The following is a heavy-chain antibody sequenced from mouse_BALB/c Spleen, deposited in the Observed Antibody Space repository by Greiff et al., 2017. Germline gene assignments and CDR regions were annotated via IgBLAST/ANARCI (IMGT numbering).Heavy chain of an antibody. D-gene: IGHD2-1*01. CDR3: ARHGTYGNYAWFAY. V-gene: IGHV5-6*01. CDR1: GFTFSSYG. J-gene: IGHJ3*01. CDR2: ISSGGSYT. Sequence: EVKLVESGGDLVKPGGSLKLSCAASGFTFSSYGMSWVRQTPDKRLEWVATISSGGSYTYYPDSVKGRFTISRDNAKNTLYLQMSSLKSEDTAMYYCARHGTYGNYAWFAYWGQGTLVTVSA.